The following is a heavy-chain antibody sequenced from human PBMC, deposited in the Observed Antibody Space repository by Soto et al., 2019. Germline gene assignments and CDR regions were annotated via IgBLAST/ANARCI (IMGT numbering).Heavy chain of an antibody. D-gene: IGHD3-9*01. Sequence: EVHLLESGGDLVQPGGSLRLSCAASGFTFSTYALNWVRQSPGKGLEWVSTISSDGDSTYYVDSVKGRFTVSRDNSKNTMYLQMTSLRAEDTALYFCARDPSTGNADYWGQGTLVTVSS. J-gene: IGHJ4*02. CDR1: GFTFSTYA. CDR3: ARDPSTGNADY. V-gene: IGHV3-23*01. CDR2: ISSDGDST.